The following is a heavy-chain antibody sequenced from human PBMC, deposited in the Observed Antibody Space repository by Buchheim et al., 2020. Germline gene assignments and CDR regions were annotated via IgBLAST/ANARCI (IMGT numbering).Heavy chain of an antibody. CDR3: AKGSYGY. CDR1: GFTFSSYG. V-gene: IGHV3-30*18. D-gene: IGHD5-18*01. Sequence: VQLLESGGGLVQPGGSLRLSCAASGFTFSSYGMHWVRQAPGKGLEWVAVISYDGSNKYYADSVKGRFTISRDNSKNTLYLQMNSLRAEDTAVYYCAKGSYGYWGQGTL. CDR2: ISYDGSNK. J-gene: IGHJ4*02.